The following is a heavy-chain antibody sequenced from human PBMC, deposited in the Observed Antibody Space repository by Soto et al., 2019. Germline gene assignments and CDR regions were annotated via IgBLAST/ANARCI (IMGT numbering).Heavy chain of an antibody. Sequence: EVQMLESGGGLVQPGGSLRLSCAASGFTFTSDAMSWVRQAPGKGLEWVSLISGSGYSTYYADSVKGRFTISRDNSKNTLYLQMNSLRAEDTAIYYCAKDEGSGSYPDYWGQGTLVTVSS. CDR1: GFTFTSDA. V-gene: IGHV3-23*01. J-gene: IGHJ4*02. CDR2: ISGSGYST. D-gene: IGHD1-26*01. CDR3: AKDEGSGSYPDY.